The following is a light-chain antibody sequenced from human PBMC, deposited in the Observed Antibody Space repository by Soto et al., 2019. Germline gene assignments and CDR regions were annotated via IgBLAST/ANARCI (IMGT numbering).Light chain of an antibody. Sequence: QSVLTQPRSVSGSPGQSVTISCTGTSSDVGGYNYVSWYQQHPGKAPKLMIYDVSKRPSGVPDRFSGSKSGNTASLTISGPQAEDEADYYCCSYAGSYIFYVFGTGTKVTVL. V-gene: IGLV2-11*01. J-gene: IGLJ1*01. CDR1: SSDVGGYNY. CDR3: CSYAGSYIFYV. CDR2: DVS.